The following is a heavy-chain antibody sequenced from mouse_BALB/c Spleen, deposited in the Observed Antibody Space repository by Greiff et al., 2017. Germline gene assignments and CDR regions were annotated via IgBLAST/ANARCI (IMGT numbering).Heavy chain of an antibody. CDR3: ARSLLRAYHAMDY. Sequence: EVQLQQSGPELVKPGASVKISCKASGYTFTDYNMHWVKQSHGKSLEWIGYIYPYNGGTGYNQKFKSKATLTVDNSSSTAYMELRSLTSEDSAVYYCARSLLRAYHAMDYWGQGTSVTVSS. V-gene: IGHV1S29*02. CDR1: GYTFTDYN. CDR2: IYPYNGGT. J-gene: IGHJ4*01. D-gene: IGHD1-1*01.